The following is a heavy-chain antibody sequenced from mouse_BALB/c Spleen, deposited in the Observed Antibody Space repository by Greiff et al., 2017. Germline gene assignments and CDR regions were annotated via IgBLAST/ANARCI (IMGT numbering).Heavy chain of an antibody. CDR3: TRGRDYYGSSYCWYFDV. CDR2: ISSGGST. V-gene: IGHV5-6-5*01. CDR1: GFTFSSYA. J-gene: IGHJ1*01. Sequence: EVQLVESGGGLVKPGGSLKLSCAASGFTFSSYAMSWVRQTPEKRLEWVASISSGGSTYYPDSVKGRFTISRDNARNILYLQMSSLRSEDTAMYYCTRGRDYYGSSYCWYFDVWGAGTTVTVSS. D-gene: IGHD1-1*01.